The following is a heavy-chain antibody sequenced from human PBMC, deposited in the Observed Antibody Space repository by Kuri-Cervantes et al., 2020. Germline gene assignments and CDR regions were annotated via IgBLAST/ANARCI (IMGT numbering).Heavy chain of an antibody. CDR1: GGSISSYY. CDR3: ARGGGVGATGLDYFDY. V-gene: IGHV4-4*07. J-gene: IGHJ4*02. Sequence: SETLSLTCTVSGGSISSYYWSWIRQPAGKGREWIGRIYTSGSTNYNPSLKSRVTMSVATSKNQFSLKLSSVTAADTAVYYCARGGGVGATGLDYFDYWGQGTLVTVSS. D-gene: IGHD1-26*01. CDR2: IYTSGST.